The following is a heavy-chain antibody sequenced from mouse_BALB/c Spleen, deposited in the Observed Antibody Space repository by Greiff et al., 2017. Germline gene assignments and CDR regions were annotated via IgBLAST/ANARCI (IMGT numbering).Heavy chain of an antibody. V-gene: IGHV3-2*02. Sequence: VQLQQSGPGLVKPSQSLSLTCTVTGYSITSDYAWNWIRQLPGNILEWMGYISYSGSTSYNPSLKSRISITRYTSKNQFFLQLNSVTTEDAATYYCARDDGYLDYWGQGTTLTVSS. D-gene: IGHD2-12*01. CDR2: ISYSGST. J-gene: IGHJ2*01. CDR3: ARDDGYLDY. CDR1: GYSITSDYA.